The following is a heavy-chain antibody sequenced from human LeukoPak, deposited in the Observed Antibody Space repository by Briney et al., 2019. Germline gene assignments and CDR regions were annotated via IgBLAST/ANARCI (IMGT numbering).Heavy chain of an antibody. CDR2: IYYSGST. CDR3: ARVGATVVDYYYYYYMDV. J-gene: IGHJ6*03. CDR1: GGSISSYY. Sequence: SETLSLTCTVSGGSISSYYWSWIRQPPGKGLEWIGYIYYSGSTNYNPSLKSRVTISVDTSKNQFSLKLSSVTAADTAVYYCARVGATVVDYYYYYYMDVWGKGTTVTVSS. V-gene: IGHV4-59*01. D-gene: IGHD4-23*01.